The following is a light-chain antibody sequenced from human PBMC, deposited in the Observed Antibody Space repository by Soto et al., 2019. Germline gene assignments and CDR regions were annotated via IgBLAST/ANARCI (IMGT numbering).Light chain of an antibody. CDR1: SSNIGAGYD. J-gene: IGLJ2*01. CDR2: GNT. V-gene: IGLV1-40*01. Sequence: QAVVTQPPSVSGAPGQRVTISCTGSSSNIGAGYDVHWYQQLPGRAPKLLIYGNTNRPSGVPDRFSGSKSGTSASLATTGLQAEDEADSYCLSFDSSLSVVFGGGTKLTVL. CDR3: LSFDSSLSVV.